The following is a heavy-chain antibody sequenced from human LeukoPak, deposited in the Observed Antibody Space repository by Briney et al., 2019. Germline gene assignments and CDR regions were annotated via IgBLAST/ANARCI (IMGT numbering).Heavy chain of an antibody. D-gene: IGHD3-3*01. J-gene: IGHJ3*02. CDR2: IGSSSSYI. CDR1: GFTFSSYS. V-gene: IGHV3-21*01. Sequence: GGSLRLSCAASGFTFSSYSMNWVRQAPGKGLEWVSSIGSSSSYIYYADSVKGRFTISRDNAKNSLYLQMNSLRAEDTAVYYCARLSALRFLEWLFAGAFDIWGQGTMVTVSS. CDR3: ARLSALRFLEWLFAGAFDI.